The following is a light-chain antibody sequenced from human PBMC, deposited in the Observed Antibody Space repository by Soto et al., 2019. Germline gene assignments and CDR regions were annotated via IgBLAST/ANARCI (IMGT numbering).Light chain of an antibody. CDR3: QQSYRTPIT. V-gene: IGKV1-39*01. CDR1: QSISTY. J-gene: IGKJ5*01. CDR2: AAS. Sequence: DIQLTQSPSALSASVGDRVAITCLASQSISTYLNWYQQKPGKAPKVLIYAASNLQSGVPPRFSGSGSGTDFTLTISSLQPEDVATYFCQQSYRTPITFGQGTRREIK.